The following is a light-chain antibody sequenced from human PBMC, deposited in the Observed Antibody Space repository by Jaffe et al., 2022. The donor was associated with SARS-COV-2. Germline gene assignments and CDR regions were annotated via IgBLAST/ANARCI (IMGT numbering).Light chain of an antibody. CDR3: QRYDSAPLI. CDR2: RAS. Sequence: DIQMTQSPSSLSASVGDRVTITCRASQGIGTYVAWYQQKPGRAPNLLIYRASTLQSGVPSRFSGSGSGTDFTLTISSLQPEDVATYYCQRYDSAPLIFGGGTKVEVK. CDR1: QGIGTY. V-gene: IGKV1-27*01. J-gene: IGKJ4*01.